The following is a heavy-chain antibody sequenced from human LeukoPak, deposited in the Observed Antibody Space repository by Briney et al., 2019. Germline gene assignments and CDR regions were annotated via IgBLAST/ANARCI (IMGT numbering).Heavy chain of an antibody. CDR3: ANVLRYFDWLPIDY. D-gene: IGHD3-9*01. CDR2: VNENGGRT. V-gene: IGHV3-23*01. Sequence: GGSLRLSCAASGFTFSRYAMGWVRQAPGKGLEWVSTVNENGGRTYYADSVKGRFTMSRDNSRSTLYLQMNSLRAEDTAVYYCANVLRYFDWLPIDYWGQGTLVTVSS. J-gene: IGHJ4*02. CDR1: GFTFSRYA.